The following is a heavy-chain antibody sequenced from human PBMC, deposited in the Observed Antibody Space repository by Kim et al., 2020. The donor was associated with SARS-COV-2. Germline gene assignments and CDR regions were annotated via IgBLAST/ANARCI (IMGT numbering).Heavy chain of an antibody. V-gene: IGHV3-30*04. CDR1: GFTFSSYA. J-gene: IGHJ4*02. D-gene: IGHD6-13*01. CDR2: ISYDGSNK. CDR3: ARAPAAGFAY. Sequence: GGSLRLSCAASGFTFSSYAMHWVRQAPGKGLEWVAVISYDGSNKYYVDSVKGRFTIARDNSKNTLYLQMNSLRAEDTAGYYWARAPAAGFAYWGQGTLVTVSS.